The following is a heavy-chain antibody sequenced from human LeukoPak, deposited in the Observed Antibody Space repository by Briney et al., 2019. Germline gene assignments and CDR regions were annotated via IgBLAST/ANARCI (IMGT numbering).Heavy chain of an antibody. J-gene: IGHJ4*02. CDR1: GYSFTSYW. CDR3: ARHSHYDFWSGYLDY. CDR2: IDPSDSYT. V-gene: IGHV5-10-1*01. D-gene: IGHD3-3*01. Sequence: GESLKISCKASGYSFTSYWISWVRQMPGKGLEWMGKIDPSDSYTTYNPSFQGHVTISADKSISAAYLQWSSLKASDTAMYYCARHSHYDFWSGYLDYWGQGTLVTVSS.